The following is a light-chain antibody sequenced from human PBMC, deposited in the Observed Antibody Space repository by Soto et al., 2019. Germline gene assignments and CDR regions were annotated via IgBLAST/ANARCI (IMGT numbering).Light chain of an antibody. CDR1: QIISSW. CDR2: KAS. Sequence: DIQMTQSPSTLSASVGDRVTITCRASQIISSWLAWYQQKPGKAPKLLIYKASSLEGGVPSRFSGSGSGTDFTLTISSLQPDDFATYYCQQYNSYPVTFGGGTKVEIK. CDR3: QQYNSYPVT. V-gene: IGKV1-5*03. J-gene: IGKJ4*01.